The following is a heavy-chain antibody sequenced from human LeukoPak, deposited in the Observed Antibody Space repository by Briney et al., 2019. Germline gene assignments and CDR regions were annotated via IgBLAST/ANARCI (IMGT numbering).Heavy chain of an antibody. D-gene: IGHD5-18*01. CDR3: ARDGDTAMVPTGY. V-gene: IGHV3-21*01. Sequence: GVSLRLSCAASGFTFSSYSMNWVRQAPGKGLEWVSSISSSSSYIYYADSVKGRFTISRDNAKNSLYLQMNSLRAEDTAVYYCARDGDTAMVPTGYWGQGTLVTVSS. CDR1: GFTFSSYS. CDR2: ISSSSSYI. J-gene: IGHJ4*02.